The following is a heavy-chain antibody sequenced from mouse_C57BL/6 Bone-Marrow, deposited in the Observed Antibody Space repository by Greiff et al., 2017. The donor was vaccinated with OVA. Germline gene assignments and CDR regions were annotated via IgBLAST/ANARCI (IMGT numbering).Heavy chain of an antibody. D-gene: IGHD1-1*01. V-gene: IGHV5-9*01. CDR3: ATLITTVVAHWYFDV. J-gene: IGHJ1*03. CDR1: GFTFSSYT. CDR2: ISGGGGNT. Sequence: EVQGVESGGGLVKPGGSLKLSCAASGFTFSSYTMSWVRQTPEKRLEWVATISGGGGNTYYPDSVKGRFTISRDNAKNTLYLQMSSLRSEDTALYYCATLITTVVAHWYFDVWGTGTTVTVSS.